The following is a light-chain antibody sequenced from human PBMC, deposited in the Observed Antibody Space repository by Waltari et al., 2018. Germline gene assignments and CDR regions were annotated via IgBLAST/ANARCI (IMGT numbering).Light chain of an antibody. CDR2: RAS. J-gene: IGKJ2*01. V-gene: IGKV1-5*03. CDR3: QHYIHYPYT. Sequence: DVQMTQSPSTLSASVGDRVTLTCRASQTISYWLAWFQQKPGKAPKLLIYRASSLPTGVPSRFSGSGSGTEFALTISSLQPDDFATYYCQHYIHYPYTFGQGTKLEIK. CDR1: QTISYW.